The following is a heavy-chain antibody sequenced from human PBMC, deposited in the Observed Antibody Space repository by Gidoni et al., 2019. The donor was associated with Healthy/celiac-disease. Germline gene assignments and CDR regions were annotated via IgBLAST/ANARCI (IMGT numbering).Heavy chain of an antibody. CDR3: AGIAGQLAHIDY. Sequence: QVQLQESGPGLVKPAGTLSPTCAVSGGSISSSNVWSWVRPPPGKGLEWVGVNYHGGSPNYNPSLKRRVTLSVDKSKNQFFLKLSVVAAANTAVYYCAGIAGQLAHIDYWGQGTLVTVSS. CDR2: NYHGGSP. V-gene: IGHV4-4*02. J-gene: IGHJ4*02. D-gene: IGHD6-13*01. CDR1: GGSISSSNV.